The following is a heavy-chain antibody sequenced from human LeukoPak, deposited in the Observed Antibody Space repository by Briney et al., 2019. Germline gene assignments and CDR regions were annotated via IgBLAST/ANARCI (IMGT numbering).Heavy chain of an antibody. D-gene: IGHD5-18*01. CDR2: KYYSGST. V-gene: IGHV4-61*01. CDR1: GVSINTCCYY. CDR3: ARGHSFGFDFDS. J-gene: IGHJ4*02. Sequence: SETLSLTCAVSGVSINTCCYYWTWIRQPPGKGLEWIGYKYYSGSTRYNSSLRSRLSLSLDTSNNQFSLKLSSVTAADTAVYYCARGHSFGFDFDSWGQGTLVIVSS.